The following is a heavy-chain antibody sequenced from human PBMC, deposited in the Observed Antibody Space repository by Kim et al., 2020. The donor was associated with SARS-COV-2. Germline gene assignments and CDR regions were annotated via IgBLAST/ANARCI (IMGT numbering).Heavy chain of an antibody. V-gene: IGHV1-69*02. J-gene: IGHJ3*02. CDR3: ARGVPAAYAFDI. D-gene: IGHD2-2*01. Sequence: NYAQKFQGRVTITADKSPSTAYMELSSLRSEDTAVYYCARGVPAAYAFDIWGQGTMVTVSS.